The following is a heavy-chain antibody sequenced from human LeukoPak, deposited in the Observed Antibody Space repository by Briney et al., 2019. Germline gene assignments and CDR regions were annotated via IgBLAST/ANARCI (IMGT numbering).Heavy chain of an antibody. V-gene: IGHV3-23*01. CDR3: ATFDRVRVDY. CDR1: GFTFSSYA. J-gene: IGHJ4*02. D-gene: IGHD1-14*01. CDR2: ISGSGGST. Sequence: PGGSLGLSCAASGFTFSSYAMSWVRQAPGKGLEWASAISGSGGSTYYADSVKGRFTISRDNSKNTLYLQMNSLRAEDTAVYYCATFDRVRVDYWGQGTLVTVSS.